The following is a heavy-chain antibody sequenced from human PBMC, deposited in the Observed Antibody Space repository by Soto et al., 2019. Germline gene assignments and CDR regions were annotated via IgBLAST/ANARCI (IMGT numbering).Heavy chain of an antibody. J-gene: IGHJ6*02. CDR1: GFTFSDYY. CDR3: ARYCSSTSCYLLYGMDV. V-gene: IGHV3-11*01. D-gene: IGHD2-2*01. Sequence: GGSLRLSCAASGFTFSDYYMSWIRQAPGKGLEWVSYISSSGSTIYYADSVKGRFTISRDNAKNSLYLQMNSLGAEDTAVYYCARYCSSTSCYLLYGMDVWGQGTTVTVSS. CDR2: ISSSGSTI.